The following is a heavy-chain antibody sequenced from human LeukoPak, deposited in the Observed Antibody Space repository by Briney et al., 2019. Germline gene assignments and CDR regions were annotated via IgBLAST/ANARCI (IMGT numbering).Heavy chain of an antibody. CDR3: ARGARSSGPKFDY. Sequence: PSETLSLTCAVYGGSFSGYYWSWIRQPPGKGLEWIGEINHSGSTNYNPSLKSRVTISVDTSKNQFSLKLSSVTAADTAVYYCARGARSSGPKFDYWGQGTLVTVSS. J-gene: IGHJ4*02. CDR1: GGSFSGYY. D-gene: IGHD6-19*01. V-gene: IGHV4-34*01. CDR2: INHSGST.